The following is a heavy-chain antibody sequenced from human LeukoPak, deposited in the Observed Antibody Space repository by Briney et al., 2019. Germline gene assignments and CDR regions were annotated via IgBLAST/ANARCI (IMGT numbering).Heavy chain of an antibody. CDR2: IYYSGST. CDR3: ARLENYYDSSGYYFDY. V-gene: IGHV4-31*03. CDR1: GGSISSGGYY. J-gene: IGHJ4*02. Sequence: SETLSLTCTVSGGSISSGGYYWSWIRQHPGKGLEWIGYIYYSGSTYYNPSLKSRVTISVDTSKNQFSLKLSSVTAADTAVYYCARLENYYDSSGYYFDYWGQGTLVTASS. D-gene: IGHD3-22*01.